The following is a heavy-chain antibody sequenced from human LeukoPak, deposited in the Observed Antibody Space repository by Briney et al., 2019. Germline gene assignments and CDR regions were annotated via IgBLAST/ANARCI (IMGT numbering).Heavy chain of an antibody. J-gene: IGHJ4*02. CDR3: ASENYGSESLNY. Sequence: SETLSLTCTFSGGSISGYYWTWIRQPPGKGLEWIGYIYYSGTTNYNPALESRVTISTAPSRNQSPLRLNSATAADTAVYHCASENYGSESLNYWGQGTLVTVSS. CDR1: GGSISGYY. D-gene: IGHD3-10*01. V-gene: IGHV4-59*08. CDR2: IYYSGTT.